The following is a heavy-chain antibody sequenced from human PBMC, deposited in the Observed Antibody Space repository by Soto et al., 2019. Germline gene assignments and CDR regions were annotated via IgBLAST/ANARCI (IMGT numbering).Heavy chain of an antibody. CDR3: TPLALKYSSGWYEFSD. D-gene: IGHD6-19*01. Sequence: EVQLVESGGGLVKPGGSLRLSCAASGFTFSNVWMNWVRQAPGKGLEWVGRIKSKTDGGTTDYAAPVKGRFTISRDDSNNTLYLQMNSLKTEDTAVYDFTPLALKYSSGWYEFSDWGQGTLVTVSS. J-gene: IGHJ4*02. CDR2: IKSKTDGGTT. CDR1: GFTFSNVW. V-gene: IGHV3-15*07.